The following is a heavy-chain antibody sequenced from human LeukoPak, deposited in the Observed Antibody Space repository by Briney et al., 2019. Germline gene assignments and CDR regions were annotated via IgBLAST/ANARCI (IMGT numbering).Heavy chain of an antibody. CDR1: GYTFTSYC. D-gene: IGHD6-6*01. Sequence: ASVKVSCKASGYTFTSYCMHWVRQAPGQGLEWMGIINPRGGSTSYAQKFQGRVTMTRGTSTSTVYMELSSLRSEDTAVYYCARVGSAARPFDYWGQGTPVTVSS. J-gene: IGHJ4*02. CDR3: ARVGSAARPFDY. CDR2: INPRGGST. V-gene: IGHV1-46*01.